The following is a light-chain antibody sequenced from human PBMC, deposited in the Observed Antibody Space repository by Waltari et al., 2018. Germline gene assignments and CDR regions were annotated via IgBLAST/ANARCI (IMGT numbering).Light chain of an antibody. J-gene: IGLJ2*01. V-gene: IGLV2-11*01. CDR3: CSYAGP. CDR1: SSYSGVYNY. CDR2: DVT. Sequence: QSALTQPRSVSGPPGQSVAIPCTGTSSYSGVYNYVPWYQQHPGKAPKLMIYDVTKRPSGVPDRFSGSKSGNTASLTISGLQADDEADYYCCSYAGPFGGGTKLTVL.